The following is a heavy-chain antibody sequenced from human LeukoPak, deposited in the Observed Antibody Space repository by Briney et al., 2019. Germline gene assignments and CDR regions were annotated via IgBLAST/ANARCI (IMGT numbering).Heavy chain of an antibody. CDR3: AKDIRDYYDSSGYPTADY. D-gene: IGHD3-22*01. Sequence: PGGSLRLSCAASGFTFDDYAMHWVRQAPGKGLEWVSLISGDGGSTYYADSVKGRFTISRDNSKNSLYLQMNSLRTEDTALYYCAKDIRDYYDSSGYPTADYWGQGTLVTVSS. J-gene: IGHJ4*02. CDR1: GFTFDDYA. V-gene: IGHV3-43*02. CDR2: ISGDGGST.